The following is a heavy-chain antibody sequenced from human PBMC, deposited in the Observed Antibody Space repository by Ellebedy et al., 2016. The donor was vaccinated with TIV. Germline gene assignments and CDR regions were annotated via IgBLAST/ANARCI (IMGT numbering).Heavy chain of an antibody. Sequence: MPSETLSLTCTLSGGSINSTSYYWGWIRQTPEKGLQWIGTIFYNGITYYNPSLHSRVTIALDTSKNQFSLRLRSVTAADTALYFCSRLRVAAGIIDYWGQGARVTVSS. V-gene: IGHV4-39*07. D-gene: IGHD6-25*01. CDR1: GGSINSTSYY. CDR3: SRLRVAAGIIDY. J-gene: IGHJ4*02. CDR2: IFYNGIT.